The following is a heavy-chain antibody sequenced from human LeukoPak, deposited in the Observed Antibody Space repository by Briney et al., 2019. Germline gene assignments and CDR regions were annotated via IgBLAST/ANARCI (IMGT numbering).Heavy chain of an antibody. D-gene: IGHD3-22*01. CDR3: ARAEPPGSGYYGTYYYYGTDG. V-gene: IGHV4-59*01. J-gene: IGHJ6*02. CDR2: IYYSGST. Sequence: PSETLSLTCTVSGGSISSYYWSWIRQPPGKGLEWIGYIYYSGSTNYNPSLKSRVTISVDTSKNQFSLKLSSVTAADTAVYYCARAEPPGSGYYGTYYYYGTDGWGQGTTVTVSS. CDR1: GGSISSYY.